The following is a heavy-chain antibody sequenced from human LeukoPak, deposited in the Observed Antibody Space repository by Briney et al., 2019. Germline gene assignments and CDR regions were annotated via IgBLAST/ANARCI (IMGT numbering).Heavy chain of an antibody. CDR3: ARGRGVYSSGWSYYFDY. CDR2: INHSGST. D-gene: IGHD6-19*01. Sequence: SETLSLTCAVYGGSFSGYYWSWIRQPPGKGLEWIGEINHSGSTNYNPSFKSRVTISVDTSKNQLSLKLSSVTAADTAVYYCARGRGVYSSGWSYYFDYWGQGTLVTVSS. J-gene: IGHJ4*02. CDR1: GGSFSGYY. V-gene: IGHV4-34*01.